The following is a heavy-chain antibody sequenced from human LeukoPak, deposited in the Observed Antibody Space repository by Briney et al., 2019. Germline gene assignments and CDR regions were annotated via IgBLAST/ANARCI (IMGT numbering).Heavy chain of an antibody. J-gene: IGHJ4*02. V-gene: IGHV4-34*01. Sequence: SETLSLTCAVYGGSFSGYYWSWIRQPPGKGLEWIGEINHSGSTNYNPPLKSRVTISVDTSKNQSSLKLSSVTAADTAVYYCARKRSSGWYSEFDYWGQGTPVTVSS. CDR3: ARKRSSGWYSEFDY. D-gene: IGHD6-19*01. CDR2: INHSGST. CDR1: GGSFSGYY.